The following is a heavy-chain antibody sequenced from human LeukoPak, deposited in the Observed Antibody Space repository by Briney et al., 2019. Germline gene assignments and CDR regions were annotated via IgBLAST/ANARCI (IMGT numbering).Heavy chain of an antibody. V-gene: IGHV3-30*18. CDR2: ISFDGAYQ. J-gene: IGHJ4*02. Sequence: GGSLRLSCSASKFTFSHYGMQWVRQAPGKGLEWVAVISFDGAYQYYADSVKGRFTISRDNSKNTLYLQMNSLRAEDTAVYYCAKSGGTYCSGGNCYFDYWGQGTLVTVSS. CDR1: KFTFSHYG. CDR3: AKSGGTYCSGGNCYFDY. D-gene: IGHD2-15*01.